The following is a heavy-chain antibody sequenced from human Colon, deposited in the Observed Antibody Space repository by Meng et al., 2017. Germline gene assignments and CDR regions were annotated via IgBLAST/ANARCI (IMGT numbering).Heavy chain of an antibody. V-gene: IGHV3-21*01. CDR1: GFIFSSYT. CDR3: ARGYGDFIDF. D-gene: IGHD4-17*01. CDR2: ISSSSSDI. J-gene: IGHJ4*02. Sequence: LVGSGGGLVRPGGSLRLSCGASGFIFSSYTMKWVRQAPGKGLEWLSSISSSSSDIYYADSVKGRFTVSRDNAKNSLFLEMSSLSPEDTAMYYCARGYGDFIDFWGQGTLVTVSS.